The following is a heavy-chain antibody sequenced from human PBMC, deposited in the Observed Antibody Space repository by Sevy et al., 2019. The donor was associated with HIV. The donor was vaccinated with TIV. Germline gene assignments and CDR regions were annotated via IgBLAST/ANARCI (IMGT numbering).Heavy chain of an antibody. D-gene: IGHD3-22*01. CDR2: IYHSGST. V-gene: IGHV4-30-2*01. CDR1: GGSISSGGYS. CDR3: ARYYYDSSGSYFDY. Sequence: SETLSLTCAVSGGSISSGGYSWSWIRQPPGKGLEWIGCIYHSGSTYYNPSLKSRVTISVDRSKNQFSLKLSSVTAADTAVYYCARYYYDSSGSYFDYWGQGTLVTVSS. J-gene: IGHJ4*02.